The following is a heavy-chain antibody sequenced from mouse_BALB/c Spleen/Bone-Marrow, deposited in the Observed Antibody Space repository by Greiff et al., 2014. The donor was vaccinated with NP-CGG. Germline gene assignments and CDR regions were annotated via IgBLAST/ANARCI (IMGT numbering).Heavy chain of an antibody. CDR3: ASCPGADMDY. J-gene: IGHJ4*01. V-gene: IGHV1-7*01. CDR1: GYTFTSYW. CDR2: INPTTDYT. Sequence: VQLLQSGAELVKPGASVKMSCKASGYTFTSYWMHWVKQRPGQGLDWIGYINPTTDYTEYNQKFKDKATLTADKSSRTAYMQLSSLTSEESAVYYGASCPGADMDYWGQGTSVTVSS.